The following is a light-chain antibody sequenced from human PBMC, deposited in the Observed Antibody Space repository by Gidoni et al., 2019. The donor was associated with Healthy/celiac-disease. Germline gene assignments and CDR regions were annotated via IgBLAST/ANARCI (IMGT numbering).Light chain of an antibody. J-gene: IGLJ2*01. V-gene: IGLV2-14*01. CDR2: EVT. Sequence: QSALTQPASVSGSPGQSITISCTGTSSDVGGYNYVSWYQQHPGKAPKLLIYEVTNRPAGGSNRFSGSKSGNTASLTISGLQAEDEANYYSISYTRSNTHVVFGGGTNLTVL. CDR1: SSDVGGYNY. CDR3: ISYTRSNTHVV.